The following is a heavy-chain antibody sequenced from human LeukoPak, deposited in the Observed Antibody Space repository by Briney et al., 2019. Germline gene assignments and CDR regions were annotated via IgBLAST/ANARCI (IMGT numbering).Heavy chain of an antibody. D-gene: IGHD3-16*01. CDR1: GGTFSSYA. CDR2: IIPIFGTA. Sequence: SVKVSCKASGGTFSSYAISWVRQAPGQGLEWMGRIIPIFGTANYAQKFQGRVTITTDESTSIAYMELSSLRSEDTAVYYCARGGEASNWFDPWGQGTLVTVSA. V-gene: IGHV1-69*05. J-gene: IGHJ5*02. CDR3: ARGGEASNWFDP.